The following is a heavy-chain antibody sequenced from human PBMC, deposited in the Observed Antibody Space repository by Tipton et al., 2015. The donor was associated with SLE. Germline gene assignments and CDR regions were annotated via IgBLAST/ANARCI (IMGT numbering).Heavy chain of an antibody. D-gene: IGHD3-10*01. Sequence: QSGAEVKKPGASVKVSCKASAYTFTAYYVHWVRQAPGQGLEWMGWLDPDSGDRYSAQKFQGRLTMTRDTSITTAYMELSSLRSGDTAVYFCARDLGHYYGSGAYYASDIWGQGTMVTVSS. CDR3: ARDLGHYYGSGAYYASDI. V-gene: IGHV1-2*02. J-gene: IGHJ3*02. CDR1: AYTFTAYY. CDR2: LDPDSGDR.